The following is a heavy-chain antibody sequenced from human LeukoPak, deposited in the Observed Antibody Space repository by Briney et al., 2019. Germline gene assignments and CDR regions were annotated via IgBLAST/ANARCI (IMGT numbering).Heavy chain of an antibody. CDR3: ARPPTTMTKLAFDI. D-gene: IGHD4-17*01. Sequence: GESLKISCKGSGYSFTTYWIGWVRQMPGKGLEWMWVIYPGDSDTRYSPSFQGQVTISADKSTSTAYLQWSSLKASDTAMYYCARPPTTMTKLAFDIWGQGTMVTVSS. CDR1: GYSFTTYW. CDR2: IYPGDSDT. J-gene: IGHJ3*02. V-gene: IGHV5-51*01.